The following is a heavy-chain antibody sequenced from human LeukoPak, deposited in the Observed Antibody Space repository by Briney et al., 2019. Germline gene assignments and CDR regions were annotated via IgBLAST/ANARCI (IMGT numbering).Heavy chain of an antibody. J-gene: IGHJ4*02. V-gene: IGHV3-30*02. CDR3: AKDRI. CDR1: GFTFSTYG. Sequence: GGSLRLSCAASGFTFSTYGMHWVRQAPGKGLEWVAFIWYDGSNKYYADSVKGRFTISRDNSKNTLYLQMNSLRVEDTAVYYCAKDRIWGQGTLVTVSS. CDR2: IWYDGSNK.